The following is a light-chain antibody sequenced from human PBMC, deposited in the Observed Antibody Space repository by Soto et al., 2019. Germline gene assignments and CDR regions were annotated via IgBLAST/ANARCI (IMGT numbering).Light chain of an antibody. J-gene: IGLJ2*01. Sequence: QSALAQPASMSGSPGQSITISCTGNSSDVGGSIYVSWYQQHPGNAPRLMIYDVSNRASWVSNRFSGSKSGNTASLTISGLKAEDEDDYHCSIYTTTNTVVFGGGTKLTVL. CDR1: SSDVGGSIY. CDR3: SIYTTTNTVV. CDR2: DVS. V-gene: IGLV2-14*03.